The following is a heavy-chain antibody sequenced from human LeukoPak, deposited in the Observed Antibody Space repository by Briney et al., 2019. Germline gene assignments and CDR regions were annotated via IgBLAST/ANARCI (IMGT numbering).Heavy chain of an antibody. J-gene: IGHJ6*02. CDR3: ARGPLAYYDFWSGYPRRGMDV. D-gene: IGHD3-3*01. CDR1: GGSFSGYY. CDR2: INHSGST. V-gene: IGHV4-34*01. Sequence: PSETLSLTCAVYGGSFSGYYWSWIRQPPGKGLEWIGEINHSGSTNYNPSLKSRVTISVDTSKNQFSLKLSPVTAADTAVYYCARGPLAYYDFWSGYPRRGMDVWGQGTTVTVSS.